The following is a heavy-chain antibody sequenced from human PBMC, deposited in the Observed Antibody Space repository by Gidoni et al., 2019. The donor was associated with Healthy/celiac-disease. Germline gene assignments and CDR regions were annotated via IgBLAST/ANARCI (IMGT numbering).Heavy chain of an antibody. V-gene: IGHV3-13*01. D-gene: IGHD4-17*01. J-gene: IGHJ6*02. CDR1: GFTFSSYD. Sequence: EVQLVESGGGLVQPGGSLRLSCAASGFTFSSYDMHWVRQATGKGLEWVSAIGTAGDTYYPGSVKGRFTISRENAKNSLYLQMNSLRAGDTAVYYCARDHRAYGDPRGGYYYGMDVWGQGTTVTVSS. CDR2: IGTAGDT. CDR3: ARDHRAYGDPRGGYYYGMDV.